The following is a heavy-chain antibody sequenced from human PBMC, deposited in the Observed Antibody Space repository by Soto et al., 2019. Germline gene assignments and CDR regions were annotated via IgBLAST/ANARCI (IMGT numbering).Heavy chain of an antibody. J-gene: IGHJ6*02. D-gene: IGHD5-12*01. CDR1: GGSISSTGYY. CDR3: AREAGGYGDMDV. Sequence: QVQLQESGPGLVKPSQTLSLTCTVSGGSISSTGYYWSWIRQHPGKGLEWIGYIYYSGSTFYNPSLKSRVTISVDTSKNQSSLKLNSVIAADTAVYFCAREAGGYGDMDVWGQGTTVTVSS. V-gene: IGHV4-31*03. CDR2: IYYSGST.